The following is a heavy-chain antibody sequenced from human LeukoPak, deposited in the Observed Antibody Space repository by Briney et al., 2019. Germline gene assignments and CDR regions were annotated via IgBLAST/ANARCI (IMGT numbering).Heavy chain of an antibody. J-gene: IGHJ5*02. V-gene: IGHV1-69*13. Sequence: SVKVSCKASGYTFSRHAVIWVRQAPGQGLEWMGTIIPIFDTANYAQKFQGRVTITADESTSTAYMELSSVRSEDTAAYYCARQTRGGYTGFFGKPRGHWFDPWGQGTLVTVSS. D-gene: IGHD3-3*01. CDR3: ARQTRGGYTGFFGKPRGHWFDP. CDR2: IIPIFDTA. CDR1: GYTFSRHA.